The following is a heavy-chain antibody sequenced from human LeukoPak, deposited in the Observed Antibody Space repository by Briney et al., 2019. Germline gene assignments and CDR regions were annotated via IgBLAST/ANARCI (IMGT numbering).Heavy chain of an antibody. CDR2: IWYDGSNK. D-gene: IGHD3-22*01. Sequence: QSGGSLRLSCAASGFTFSSYGMHWVRQAPGKGLEWVAVIWYDGSNKYYADSVKGRFTISRDNSKNTLYLQMNSLRAEDTAVYYCARDYDSSGYYRYYFDYWGQGTLVTVSS. V-gene: IGHV3-33*01. CDR1: GFTFSSYG. CDR3: ARDYDSSGYYRYYFDY. J-gene: IGHJ4*02.